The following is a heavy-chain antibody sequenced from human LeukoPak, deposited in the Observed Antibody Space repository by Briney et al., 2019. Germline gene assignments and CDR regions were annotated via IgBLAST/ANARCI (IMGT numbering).Heavy chain of an antibody. Sequence: PGGSLGLSCAASGFTFSSYGMHWVRQAPGKGLEWVAVISYDGSNKYYADSVKGRFTISRDNSKNTLYLQMNSLRAEDTAVYYCAKAPQGSHYYYYYMDVWGKGTTVTVSS. CDR2: ISYDGSNK. CDR3: AKAPQGSHYYYYYMDV. CDR1: GFTFSSYG. J-gene: IGHJ6*03. V-gene: IGHV3-30*18.